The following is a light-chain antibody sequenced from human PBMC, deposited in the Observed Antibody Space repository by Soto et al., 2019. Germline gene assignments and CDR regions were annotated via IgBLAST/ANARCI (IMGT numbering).Light chain of an antibody. CDR3: QQNYNTPPYT. CDR2: ATT. V-gene: IGKV1-39*01. J-gene: IGKJ2*01. CDR1: QTVISY. Sequence: DIQLTQSPSSLSSSVGDRVTITCRASQTVISYLNWYQQKPGQAPKLLIYATTHLQSGVPSRFNGSGSGTEFTLTISSLHPEDFATYFCQQNYNTPPYTFGQGTKLEIK.